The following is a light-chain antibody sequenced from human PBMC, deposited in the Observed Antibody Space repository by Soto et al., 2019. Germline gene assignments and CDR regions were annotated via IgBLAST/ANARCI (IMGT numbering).Light chain of an antibody. Sequence: EIVLTQSPSTLSLSPAERATLSCRASQSISRYLAWYQQKPGQAPRILIYGASRRATGIPARFSGSASGTDFTLTISSLEPEDFEVYFCQQYSDLPMTFGQGTRLEIK. J-gene: IGKJ5*01. CDR1: QSISRY. V-gene: IGKV3-11*01. CDR2: GAS. CDR3: QQYSDLPMT.